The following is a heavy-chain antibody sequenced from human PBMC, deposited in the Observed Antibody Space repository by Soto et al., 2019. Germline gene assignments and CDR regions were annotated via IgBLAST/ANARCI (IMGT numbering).Heavy chain of an antibody. Sequence: EVQLVESGGGLVHPGGSLRLSCAASGFTFSSYSMNWVRQAPGKGLEWVSYMSRSSSTIYYADSVKARFTISRDNAKNSLYLQMNSLRDEDPAMYYCARDNSWQQLVPGAGHMYYYGMDVWGQGTTVTVSS. V-gene: IGHV3-48*02. J-gene: IGHJ6*02. CDR3: ARDNSWQQLVPGAGHMYYYGMDV. CDR1: GFTFSSYS. CDR2: MSRSSSTI. D-gene: IGHD6-13*01.